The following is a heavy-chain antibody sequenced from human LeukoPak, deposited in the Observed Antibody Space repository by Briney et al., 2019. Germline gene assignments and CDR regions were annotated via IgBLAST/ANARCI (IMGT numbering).Heavy chain of an antibody. V-gene: IGHV1-69*01. D-gene: IGHD6-6*01. CDR3: ARLPLRSIAVGYYGMDV. CDR1: GGTFSSYA. CDR2: IIPIFGTA. J-gene: IGHJ6*02. Sequence: SVKVSCKASGGTFSSYATSWVRQAPGQGLEWMGGIIPIFGTANYAQKFQGRVTITADESTSTAYMELSSLRSEDTAVYYCARLPLRSIAVGYYGMDVWGQGTTVTVSS.